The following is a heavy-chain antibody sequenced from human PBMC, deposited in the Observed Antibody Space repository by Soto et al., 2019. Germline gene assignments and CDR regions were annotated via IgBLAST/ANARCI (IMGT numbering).Heavy chain of an antibody. V-gene: IGHV4-59*01. D-gene: IGHD2-21*01. CDR3: ARVYSRAAAGP. Sequence: QVQLQESGPGLVKPSETLSLTCSVSGDSISNYYRNWIRQPPGKGPEWIGYIYYSGSSDYNPSLKSRVSISIDTSKNQFSLKLTSVTAADTAVYYCARVYSRAAAGPWSQGTLVTVSS. CDR1: GDSISNYY. CDR2: IYYSGSS. J-gene: IGHJ4*02.